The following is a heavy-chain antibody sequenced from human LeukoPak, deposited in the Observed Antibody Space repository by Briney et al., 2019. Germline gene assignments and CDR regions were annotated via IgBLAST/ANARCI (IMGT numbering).Heavy chain of an antibody. CDR1: GYTFTSYD. V-gene: IGHV1-8*01. D-gene: IGHD3-22*01. Sequence: ASAKVSCKASGYTFTSYDINWVRQAPGQGLEWMGWMNPNSGNTGYAQKFQGRVTMTRNTSISTAYMELSSLRSEDTAVYYCARPRRTYYYDSDAFDIWGQGTMVTVSS. CDR2: MNPNSGNT. J-gene: IGHJ3*02. CDR3: ARPRRTYYYDSDAFDI.